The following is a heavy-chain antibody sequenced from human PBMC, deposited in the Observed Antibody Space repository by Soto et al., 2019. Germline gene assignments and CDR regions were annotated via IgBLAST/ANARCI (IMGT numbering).Heavy chain of an antibody. CDR1: GFTFSNYY. J-gene: IGHJ4*02. Sequence: QVQLVESGGGLVKPGGSLRLSCAASGFTFSNYYMSWIRQAPGKGLEWVSYISHSGSTIHYTDSVKGRFTISRDNAKNALYLKMNSLRADDTAVYFCARVVAIFGVRVKNFDYWGQGTLVTVSS. CDR2: ISHSGSTI. CDR3: ARVVAIFGVRVKNFDY. D-gene: IGHD3-3*02. V-gene: IGHV3-11*01.